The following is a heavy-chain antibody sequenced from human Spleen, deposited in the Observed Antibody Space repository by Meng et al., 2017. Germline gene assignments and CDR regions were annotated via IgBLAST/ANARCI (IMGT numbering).Heavy chain of an antibody. CDR2: FSGGSAHT. CDR1: GFTFNNYA. D-gene: IGHD6-19*01. CDR3: AKDGGGYYTSGLYYFDY. V-gene: IGHV3-23*01. Sequence: EVRLLVSGGGLVQPVGSLRLSCAASGFTFNNYAMSWVRQAPGQGLEWVSSFSGGSAHTYYADYVKGRFTISRYKSTSTMSLQMNSLIAEDTAVYYYAKDGGGYYTSGLYYFDYWGQGSLVTVSS. J-gene: IGHJ4*02.